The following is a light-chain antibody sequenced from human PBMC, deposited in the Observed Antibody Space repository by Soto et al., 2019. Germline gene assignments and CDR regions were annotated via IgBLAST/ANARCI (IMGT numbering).Light chain of an antibody. Sequence: QSVLTQPPSASGSPGGSVTISCTGTSSDFGGYNYVSWYQQHPGKAPKLMIYEVNKRPSGVPDRFSGSKSGNTASLTVSGLQAEDEAYYYCSSYAGSNNFGVFGTGTKVTVL. CDR3: SSYAGSNNFGV. J-gene: IGLJ1*01. CDR2: EVN. CDR1: SSDFGGYNY. V-gene: IGLV2-8*01.